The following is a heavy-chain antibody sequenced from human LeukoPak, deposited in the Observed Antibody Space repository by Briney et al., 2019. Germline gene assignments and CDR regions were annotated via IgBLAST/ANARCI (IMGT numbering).Heavy chain of an antibody. CDR1: GDSIRDYH. D-gene: IGHD3-22*01. CDR2: ISYSGSP. V-gene: IGHV4-59*01. J-gene: IGHJ4*02. Sequence: SETLSLTCTVSGDSIRDYHCNWIRQSPGKGLEWIGNISYSGSPKYNPSLKSQVTLSVDTSKNQFSLKLTSATAADTAVYYCARVSPDSSAYVDSWGQGTLVTVSS. CDR3: ARVSPDSSAYVDS.